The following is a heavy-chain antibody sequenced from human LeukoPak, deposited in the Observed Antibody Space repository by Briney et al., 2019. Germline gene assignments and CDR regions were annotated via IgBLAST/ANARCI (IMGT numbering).Heavy chain of an antibody. CDR3: ARATNSSSCYSRIYLQH. Sequence: GASVKVSCKASGYTFTSYKMHWVRQAPGHGLEWRGIINPSAGSTSSAQKFPGRDTITTDTSTSTVYMELRSLRSQNTAVYYSARATNSSSCYSRIYLQHWGEDTEVSDPS. V-gene: IGHV1-46*01. J-gene: IGHJ1*01. D-gene: IGHD6-13*01. CDR1: GYTFTSYK. CDR2: INPSAGST.